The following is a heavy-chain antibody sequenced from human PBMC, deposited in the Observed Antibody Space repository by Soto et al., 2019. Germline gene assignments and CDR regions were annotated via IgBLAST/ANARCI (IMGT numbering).Heavy chain of an antibody. D-gene: IGHD1-1*01. J-gene: IGHJ4*02. Sequence: QITLKESGPTQVKPTQTLTLTCTVSGFSLSSSGVGVGWIRQPPGKALEWLALIYWDDDKRYRPSLKTRLTVSRDTSKNPVVLTMTDMDPADTATYFCARSDSATGRTFGYWGQGTLVTVPS. CDR1: GFSLSSSGVG. V-gene: IGHV2-5*02. CDR2: IYWDDDK. CDR3: ARSDSATGRTFGY.